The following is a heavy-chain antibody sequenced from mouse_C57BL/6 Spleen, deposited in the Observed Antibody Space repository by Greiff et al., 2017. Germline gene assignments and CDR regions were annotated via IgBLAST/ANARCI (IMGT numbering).Heavy chain of an antibody. CDR3: ARNGLGGLHGNFDV. CDR1: GYTFTSYW. D-gene: IGHD2-2*01. CDR2: IYPSDSET. Sequence: QVQLQQPGAELVRPGSSVKLSCKASGYTFTSYWMDWVKQRPGQGLEWIGNIYPSDSETHYNQKFKDKAKLTVDKSSSTAYMQLSSLTSEDSAVYYCARNGLGGLHGNFDVWGTGTTVTVSS. J-gene: IGHJ1*03. V-gene: IGHV1-61*01.